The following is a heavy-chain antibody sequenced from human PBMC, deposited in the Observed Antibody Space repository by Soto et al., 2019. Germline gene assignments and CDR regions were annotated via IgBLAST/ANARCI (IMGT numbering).Heavy chain of an antibody. J-gene: IGHJ4*02. V-gene: IGHV4-59*01. Sequence: QVQLQESGPGLVKPSETLSLMCTVSGGSISSYYWSWIRQPPGKGLEWIGYIYYRGSTNYNPSLQSRVTISVDTSKNQFSLKLSSVTAADTAVYYCARERRDGYKHYFDYWGQGTLVTVSS. CDR3: ARERRDGYKHYFDY. CDR1: GGSISSYY. D-gene: IGHD5-12*01. CDR2: IYYRGST.